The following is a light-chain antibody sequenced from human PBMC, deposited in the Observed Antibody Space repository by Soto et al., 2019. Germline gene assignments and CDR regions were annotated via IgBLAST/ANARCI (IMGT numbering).Light chain of an antibody. CDR2: DAF. CDR1: QSISSW. V-gene: IGKV1-5*01. J-gene: IGKJ4*01. Sequence: DIQMTQSASSLSASVGDRVTITCLASQSISSWLAWYQQKPGKAPKPLIFDAFSLESGVPSRFSGSRSGTEFTLTISSLEPDDYATYYCQQYNSYSPLTFGGGTKVDI. CDR3: QQYNSYSPLT.